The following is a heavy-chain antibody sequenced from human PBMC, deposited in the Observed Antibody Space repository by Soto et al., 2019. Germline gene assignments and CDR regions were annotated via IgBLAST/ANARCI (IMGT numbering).Heavy chain of an antibody. V-gene: IGHV3-64*04. J-gene: IGHJ4*02. CDR2: ISSGGSGT. Sequence: GGSLRLSCSASGFTFSSYAMHWVRQAPGKGLQYVSAISSGGSGTYYADSVKGRFTISRDNSKNTLYLQMNSLRAEDTAVYYCARHGYNYGGGYFDYWGQGTLVTVSS. CDR1: GFTFSSYA. CDR3: ARHGYNYGGGYFDY. D-gene: IGHD5-18*01.